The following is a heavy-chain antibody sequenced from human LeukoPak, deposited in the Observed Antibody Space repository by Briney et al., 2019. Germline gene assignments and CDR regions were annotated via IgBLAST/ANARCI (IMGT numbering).Heavy chain of an antibody. D-gene: IGHD3-22*01. CDR1: GFTFSNYA. CDR3: AGDFRYYDSSGYLY. J-gene: IGHJ4*02. V-gene: IGHV3-64*01. CDR2: ISSNGGST. Sequence: GGSLRLSCTASGFTFSNYAMHWVRQAPGKGLEYVSAISSNGGSTYYANSVKGRFTISRDNSKNTVYLQMGSLRGEDMAVYYCAGDFRYYDSSGYLYWGQGTLVTVSS.